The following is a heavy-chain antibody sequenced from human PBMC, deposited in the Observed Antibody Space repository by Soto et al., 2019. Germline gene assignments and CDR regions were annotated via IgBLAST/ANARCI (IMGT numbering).Heavy chain of an antibody. V-gene: IGHV1-69*13. Sequence: SVKVSCKASGGTFSSYAISWVRQAPGQGLEWMGGIIPIFGTANYAQKFQGRVTITADESTSTAYMELSSLRSEDTAVYYCARYYYDSSGYYYFDYWGQGTLVTVSS. D-gene: IGHD3-22*01. J-gene: IGHJ4*02. CDR1: GGTFSSYA. CDR3: ARYYYDSSGYYYFDY. CDR2: IIPIFGTA.